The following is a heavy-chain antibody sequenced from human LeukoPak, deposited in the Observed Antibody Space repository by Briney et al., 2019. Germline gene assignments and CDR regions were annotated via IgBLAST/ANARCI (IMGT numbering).Heavy chain of an antibody. V-gene: IGHV1-18*01. Sequence: ASVKVSRKASGYTFTSYGISLVRQAPGRGLEWMGWISAYNGNTNYAQKLQGRVTMTTDTSTSTAYMELRSLRSDDTAVYYCARDRRLVGTNFDYWGQGTLVTVSS. CDR1: GYTFTSYG. CDR3: ARDRRLVGTNFDY. CDR2: ISAYNGNT. J-gene: IGHJ4*02. D-gene: IGHD5-24*01.